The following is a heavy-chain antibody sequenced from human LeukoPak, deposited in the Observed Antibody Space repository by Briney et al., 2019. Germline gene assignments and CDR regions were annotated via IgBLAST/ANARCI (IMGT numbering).Heavy chain of an antibody. CDR1: GYSISSGYY. J-gene: IGHJ1*01. V-gene: IGHV4-38-2*01. D-gene: IGHD6-13*01. CDR2: IYHSGST. CDR3: ARCIAAAGIEYFQH. Sequence: SETLSLTCAVSGYSISSGYYWGWIRQPPGKGLEWIGSIYHSGSTYYNPSLKSRVTISVDTSKNQFSLKLSSVTAADTAVYYCARCIAAAGIEYFQHCGQGTLVTVSS.